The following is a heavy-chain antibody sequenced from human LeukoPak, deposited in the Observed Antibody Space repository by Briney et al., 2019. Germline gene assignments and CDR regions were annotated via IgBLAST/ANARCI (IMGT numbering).Heavy chain of an antibody. V-gene: IGHV3-30*04. CDR2: ISYDGAYQ. CDR3: ATESSLSN. CDR1: GFNSGSYP. J-gene: IGHJ4*02. Sequence: GGPRRLSVLPFGFNSGSYPMDGFGQAPGKGLERVGDISYDGAYQSYAVSVRGRFTISRDNSKNTLYLQMNSLRPEDAAVYYCATESSLSNWGRGTLVTVSS.